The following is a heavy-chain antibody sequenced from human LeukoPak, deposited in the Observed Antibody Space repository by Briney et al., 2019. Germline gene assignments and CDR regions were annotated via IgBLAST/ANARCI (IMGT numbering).Heavy chain of an antibody. Sequence: SETLSLACAVYGGSFSGYYWSWIRQPPGKGLEWIGEINHSGSTNYNPSLKSRVTISVDTSKNQFSLKLSSVTAADTAVYYCARVARSWTPDYWGQGTLVTVSS. CDR2: INHSGST. D-gene: IGHD6-13*01. J-gene: IGHJ4*02. V-gene: IGHV4-34*01. CDR3: ARVARSWTPDY. CDR1: GGSFSGYY.